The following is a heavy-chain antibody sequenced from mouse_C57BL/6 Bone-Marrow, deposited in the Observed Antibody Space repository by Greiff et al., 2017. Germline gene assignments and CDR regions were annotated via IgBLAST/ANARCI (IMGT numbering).Heavy chain of an antibody. D-gene: IGHD2-2*01. CDR1: GYAFSSSW. Sequence: QVQLQQSGPELVKPGASVKISCKASGYAFSSSWMNWVKQRPGKGLEWIGRIYPGDGDTNYNGKFKGKATLTADKSSSTAYMQLSSLTSEDSAVCCCARWRNMVTPGFAYGGQGTLVTVSA. J-gene: IGHJ3*01. CDR3: ARWRNMVTPGFAY. CDR2: IYPGDGDT. V-gene: IGHV1-82*01.